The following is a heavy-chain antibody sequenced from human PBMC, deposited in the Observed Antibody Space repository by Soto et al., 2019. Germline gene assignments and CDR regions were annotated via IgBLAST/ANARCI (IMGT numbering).Heavy chain of an antibody. CDR3: TYYVAPWRFD. CDR1: GFTFSNAW. Sequence: EGSLRLSCAASGFTFSNAWMSWVRQAPGKGLEWVGRIKSKTDGGTTDYAAHVKGRFTISRDDSKNTLYLQMNSLKTEDTAVYYCTYYVAPWRFDWVPGTIHTDSS. J-gene: IGHJ1*01. V-gene: IGHV3-15*01. CDR2: IKSKTDGGTT. D-gene: IGHD3-10*01.